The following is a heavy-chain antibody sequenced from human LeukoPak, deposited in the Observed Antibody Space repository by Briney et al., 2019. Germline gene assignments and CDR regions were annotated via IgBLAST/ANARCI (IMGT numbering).Heavy chain of an antibody. J-gene: IGHJ3*02. D-gene: IGHD2-15*01. CDR3: VREARFCRGGPCYSAFDI. Sequence: GGSLRLSCAASGFTFSSYAMSWVRQAPGKGLEWVSAISGSGGSTYYADSVKGRFSISRDNAKNTLYLQMNSLRAEDTAIYYCVREARFCRGGPCYSAFDIWGLGTLVTVSS. CDR2: ISGSGGST. CDR1: GFTFSSYA. V-gene: IGHV3-23*01.